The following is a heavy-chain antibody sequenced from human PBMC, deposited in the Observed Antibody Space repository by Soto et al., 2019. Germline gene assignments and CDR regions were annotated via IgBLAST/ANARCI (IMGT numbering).Heavy chain of an antibody. CDR1: GFTFSSYW. J-gene: IGHJ4*02. D-gene: IGHD6-19*01. CDR2: IKQDGSEK. CDR3: ASSIAVAGKVR. V-gene: IGHV3-7*01. Sequence: EVQLVESGGGLVQPGGSLRLSCAASGFTFSSYWMSWVRQAPGKGLEWVANIKQDGSEKYYVDSVKGRFTISRDNAKNSLYLQMNSLRADDTAVYYCASSIAVAGKVRWGQGTLVTASS.